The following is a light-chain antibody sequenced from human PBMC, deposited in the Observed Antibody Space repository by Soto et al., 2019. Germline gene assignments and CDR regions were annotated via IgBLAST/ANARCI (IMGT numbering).Light chain of an antibody. J-gene: IGLJ1*01. CDR1: NSDVGSYNL. CDR3: SSYAGSSTYV. Sequence: QSALTQPASVSGSPGQPITISCTGTNSDVGSYNLVSWYQQHPGKAPKLMIYEVSKRPSGFSNRFSGSKSGNTASLTISGLQAEDEADYYCSSYAGSSTYVFGTGTKVTVL. CDR2: EVS. V-gene: IGLV2-23*02.